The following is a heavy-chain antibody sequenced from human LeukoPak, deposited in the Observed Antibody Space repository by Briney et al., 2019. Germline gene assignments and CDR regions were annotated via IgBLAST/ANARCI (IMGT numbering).Heavy chain of an antibody. CDR2: FDPEDGET. V-gene: IGHV1-24*01. Sequence: ASVKVSCKVSGYTLTELSMHWVRQAPGKGLEWMGGFDPEDGETIYAQKFQGRVTMTEDTSTDTAYMELSSLRSEDTAVYYCATVWGLGPGSIAAAGRGGWFDPWGQGTLVTVSS. D-gene: IGHD6-13*01. CDR1: GYTLTELS. CDR3: ATVWGLGPGSIAAAGRGGWFDP. J-gene: IGHJ5*02.